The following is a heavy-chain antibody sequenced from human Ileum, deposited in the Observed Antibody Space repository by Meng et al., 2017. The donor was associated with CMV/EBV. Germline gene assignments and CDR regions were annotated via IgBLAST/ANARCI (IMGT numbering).Heavy chain of an antibody. Sequence: GESLKISCAASGFTVGSNYMSWVRQAPGKGLEWVSVIYSGGSTYYADSVKGRFTISRDNSKNTLYVQMNSLRAEDTAVYYCAGADYASGSLNWFDPWGQGTLVTVSS. J-gene: IGHJ5*02. V-gene: IGHV3-66*02. CDR1: GFTVGSNY. CDR3: AGADYASGSLNWFDP. CDR2: IYSGGST. D-gene: IGHD3-10*01.